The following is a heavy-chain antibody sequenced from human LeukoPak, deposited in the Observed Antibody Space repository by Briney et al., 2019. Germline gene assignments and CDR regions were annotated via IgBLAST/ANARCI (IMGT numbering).Heavy chain of an antibody. J-gene: IGHJ4*02. CDR1: GGSISSSSYY. V-gene: IGHV4-39*07. CDR2: IYYSGST. D-gene: IGHD3-10*01. Sequence: SETLSLTCTVSGGSISSSSYYWGWIRQPPGKGLEWIGSIYYSGSTYYNPSLKSRVTISVDTSKNQFSLKLSSVTAADTAVYYCAREMSGAMARHYWGLGTLVTVSS. CDR3: AREMSGAMARHY.